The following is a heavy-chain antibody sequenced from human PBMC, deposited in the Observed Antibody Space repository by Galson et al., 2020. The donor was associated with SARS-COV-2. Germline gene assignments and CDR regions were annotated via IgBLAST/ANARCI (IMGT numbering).Heavy chain of an antibody. Sequence: SETLSLTCTVSGGSISSSSYYWGWIRQPPGKGLEWIGSIYYSGSTYYNPSLKSRVTISVDTSKNQFSLKLSSVTAADTAVYYCARQGDPGIAAAGTPAYNWFDPWGQGTLVTVSS. CDR2: IYYSGST. CDR3: ARQGDPGIAAAGTPAYNWFDP. CDR1: GGSISSSSYY. D-gene: IGHD6-13*01. J-gene: IGHJ5*02. V-gene: IGHV4-39*01.